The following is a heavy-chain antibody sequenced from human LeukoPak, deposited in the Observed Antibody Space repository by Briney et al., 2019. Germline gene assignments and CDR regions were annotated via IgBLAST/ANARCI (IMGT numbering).Heavy chain of an antibody. J-gene: IGHJ5*02. CDR1: GFALSNFW. D-gene: IGHD6-13*01. V-gene: IGHV3-7*01. CDR2: IKEDGSEK. Sequence: GSLRLSCAASGFALSNFWMTWVAQAPGKGLQWVASIKEDGSEKHYVDSVRGRFAISRDNAKNSLYLQMHSLRVEDTAAYYCARDRGLAAAGTVGWFDPWGQGTLVTVSS. CDR3: ARDRGLAAAGTVGWFDP.